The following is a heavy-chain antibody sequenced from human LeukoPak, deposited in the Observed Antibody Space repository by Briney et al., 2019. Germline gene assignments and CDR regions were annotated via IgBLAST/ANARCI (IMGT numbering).Heavy chain of an antibody. CDR2: IIPIFGTA. D-gene: IGHD4-17*01. J-gene: IGHJ6*03. Sequence: SVKVSCKASGGTFSSYAISWVRQAPGQGLEWMGGIIPIFGTANYAQKFQGRVTITTDESTSTAYMELSSLRSEDTAVYYCAREYGEGYYYYYMDVWGKGTPVTVSS. V-gene: IGHV1-69*05. CDR3: AREYGEGYYYYYMDV. CDR1: GGTFSSYA.